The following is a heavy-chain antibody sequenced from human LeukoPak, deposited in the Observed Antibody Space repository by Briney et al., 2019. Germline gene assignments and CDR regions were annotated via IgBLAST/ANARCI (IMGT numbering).Heavy chain of an antibody. CDR3: ARGARSVVPAASFDY. J-gene: IGHJ4*02. CDR2: ISSTSAII. D-gene: IGHD2-2*01. V-gene: IGHV3-48*01. CDR1: GFTFSSYS. Sequence: GGSLRLSCAASGFTFSSYSMNWVRQAPGKGLEWVSYISSTSAIIYYADSVKGRFTVSRDNAKNSLYLQMNSLRAEDTAVYYCARGARSVVPAASFDYWGQGTLVTVSS.